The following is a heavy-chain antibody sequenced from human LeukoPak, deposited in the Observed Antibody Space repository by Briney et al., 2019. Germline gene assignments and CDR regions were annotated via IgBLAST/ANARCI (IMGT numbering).Heavy chain of an antibody. CDR2: ISSSSSDI. V-gene: IGHV3-21*01. CDR1: RFTFSSYT. CDR3: ARDRTITGTIVDY. J-gene: IGHJ4*02. Sequence: GGSLRLSCAASRFTFSSYTMNWVRQAPGKGLEWVSSISSSSSDIYYADSVKGRFTISRDNAKNSLFLQTNSLRAEDTAVYYCARDRTITGTIVDYWGQGTLVTVSS. D-gene: IGHD1-7*01.